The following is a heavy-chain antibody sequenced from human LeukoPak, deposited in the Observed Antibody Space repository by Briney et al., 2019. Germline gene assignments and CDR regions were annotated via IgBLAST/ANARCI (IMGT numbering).Heavy chain of an antibody. V-gene: IGHV4-59*01. J-gene: IGHJ6*03. Sequence: SETLSLTCTVSGGSISSYYWSWIRQPSGKGLEWIGYIYYSGSTNYNPSLKSRVTISVDTSKNQFSLKLSSVTAADTAVYYCASSGYAFYYMDVWGKGTTVTISS. CDR2: IYYSGST. D-gene: IGHD5-12*01. CDR3: ASSGYAFYYMDV. CDR1: GGSISSYY.